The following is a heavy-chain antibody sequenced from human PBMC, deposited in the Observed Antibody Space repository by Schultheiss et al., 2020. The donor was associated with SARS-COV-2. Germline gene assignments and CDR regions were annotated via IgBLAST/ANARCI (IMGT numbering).Heavy chain of an antibody. CDR2: IIPIFGTA. D-gene: IGHD6-13*01. Sequence: SVKVSCKASGGTFSSYAISWVRQAPGQGLEWMGGIIPIFGTANYAQKFQGRVTMTRDTSISTAYMELSRLRSDDTAVYYCARDLIAAAGYYYYYGMDVWGQGTTVTVSS. CDR1: GGTFSSYA. CDR3: ARDLIAAAGYYYYYGMDV. J-gene: IGHJ6*02. V-gene: IGHV1-69*05.